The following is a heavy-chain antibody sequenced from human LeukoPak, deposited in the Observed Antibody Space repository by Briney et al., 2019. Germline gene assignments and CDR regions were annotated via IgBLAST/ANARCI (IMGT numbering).Heavy chain of an antibody. V-gene: IGHV3-30-3*01. Sequence: PGTSLRLSCAASGFTFSSFAMHWVRQAPGKGLEWVALILFDGSKTYYADSVKGRFTVSRDNSKNTLYLQMNSLSAEDTAVYYCAGYYDLWSGPRTHYWGQGTLVTVSS. D-gene: IGHD3-3*01. CDR1: GFTFSSFA. J-gene: IGHJ4*02. CDR3: AGYYDLWSGPRTHY. CDR2: ILFDGSKT.